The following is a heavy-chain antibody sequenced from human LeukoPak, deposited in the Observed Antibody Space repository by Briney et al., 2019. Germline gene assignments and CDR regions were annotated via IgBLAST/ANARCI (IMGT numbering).Heavy chain of an antibody. V-gene: IGHV4-30-4*01. Sequence: PSETLSLTRTVSGVSISSGENYWTWIRQPPGKGLEWVGYILYSGDTYYNPSLKSRLTISLDMSKNQFSLKLKSVTPADTAVYYCARDPSDYGAFDSWGQGTLVTVSS. CDR1: GVSISSGENY. CDR3: ARDPSDYGAFDS. D-gene: IGHD4-17*01. J-gene: IGHJ4*02. CDR2: ILYSGDT.